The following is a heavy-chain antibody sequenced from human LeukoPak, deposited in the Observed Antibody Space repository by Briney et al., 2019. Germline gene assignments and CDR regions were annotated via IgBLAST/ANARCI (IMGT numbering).Heavy chain of an antibody. Sequence: GGSLRLSCAASGFTFSSYGMHWVRQAPGKGLEWVAFIRYDGSNKYYADSVKGRFTISRDNSKNTLYLQMNGLRAEDTAVYYCAKSTVVTSPGGDWGQGTLATVSS. D-gene: IGHD4-23*01. CDR1: GFTFSSYG. V-gene: IGHV3-30*02. CDR3: AKSTVVTSPGGD. CDR2: IRYDGSNK. J-gene: IGHJ4*02.